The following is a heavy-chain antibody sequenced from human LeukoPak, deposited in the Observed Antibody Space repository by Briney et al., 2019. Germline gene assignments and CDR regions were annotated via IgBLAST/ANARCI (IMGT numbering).Heavy chain of an antibody. CDR2: ISAYSGNA. CDR1: GFSFMSFG. Sequence: ASVKVSCKASGFSFMSFGISWVRQAPGQGLEWMGGISAYSGNAKNAQKFQGRVTMTTDTSTSTAYMELKSLRSEDTAVYYCARSEKAYCGGVCDNYHMDVWGKGTTVTVSS. D-gene: IGHD2-21*02. J-gene: IGHJ6*03. V-gene: IGHV1-18*01. CDR3: ARSEKAYCGGVCDNYHMDV.